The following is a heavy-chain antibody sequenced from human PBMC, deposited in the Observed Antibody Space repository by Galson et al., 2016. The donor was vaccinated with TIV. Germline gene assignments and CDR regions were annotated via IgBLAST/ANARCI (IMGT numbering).Heavy chain of an antibody. Sequence: SCAASGFIVDDNYMTWIRQAPGKGLEWASVIYGDGRTYYTDSVRGRFTISRDSSKNTLYLQMNSLRAEDTAVYYCARDRYYDARGYYYYYYGMDVWGQGTTVTVSS. CDR3: ARDRYYDARGYYYYYYGMDV. CDR2: IYGDGRT. CDR1: GFIVDDNY. D-gene: IGHD3-22*01. V-gene: IGHV3-53*01. J-gene: IGHJ6*02.